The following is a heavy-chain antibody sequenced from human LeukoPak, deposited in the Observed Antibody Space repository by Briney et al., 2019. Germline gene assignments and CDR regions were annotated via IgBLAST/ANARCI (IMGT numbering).Heavy chain of an antibody. V-gene: IGHV3-23*01. D-gene: IGHD3/OR15-3a*01. Sequence: GGSLRLSCAVSGITLSNYGMSWVRQAPGKGLEWVAGISDSGGSTKYADSVKGRFTIARDNRKNTLYLQMNSLRAEDTAVYFCAKRGVVIRVILVGFHKEAYYFESWGQGALVTVSS. CDR2: ISDSGGST. CDR3: AKRGVVIRVILVGFHKEAYYFES. CDR1: GITLSNYG. J-gene: IGHJ4*02.